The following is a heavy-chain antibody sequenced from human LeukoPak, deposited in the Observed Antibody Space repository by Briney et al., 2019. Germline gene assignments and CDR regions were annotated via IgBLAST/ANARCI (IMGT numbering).Heavy chain of an antibody. V-gene: IGHV1-2*02. D-gene: IGHD2-15*01. J-gene: IGHJ6*03. CDR2: INPNSGGT. CDR1: GYTFTGYY. CDR3: ARDVVVAAPGYYMDV. Sequence: ASVKVSCKASGYTFTGYYMHWVREAPGQGLEWMGWINPNSGGTNYAQKFQGRVTMTRDTSISTAYMELSRLSSDDTAGYYCARDVVVAAPGYYMDVWGKGTTVTVSS.